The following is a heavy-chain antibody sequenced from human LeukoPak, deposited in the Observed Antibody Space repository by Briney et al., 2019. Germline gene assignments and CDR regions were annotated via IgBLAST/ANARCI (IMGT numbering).Heavy chain of an antibody. Sequence: ASVKVSCKASGYTFTSYDINWVRQASGQGLEWMGWMSPKSANTGYAQKFQGRVTMTRDTSISTAYMELSRLRSDDTAVYYCARDLGSSGSTEGEFDYWGQGTLVTVSS. CDR3: ARDLGSSGSTEGEFDY. J-gene: IGHJ4*02. V-gene: IGHV1-8*02. D-gene: IGHD1-26*01. CDR1: GYTFTSYD. CDR2: MSPKSANT.